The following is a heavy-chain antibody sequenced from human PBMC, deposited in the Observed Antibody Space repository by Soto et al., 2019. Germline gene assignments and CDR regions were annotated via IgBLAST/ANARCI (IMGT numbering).Heavy chain of an antibody. V-gene: IGHV4-34*01. D-gene: IGHD3-3*01. CDR2: INHSGST. CDR1: GGSFSGYY. Sequence: SETLSLTCAVYGGSFSGYYWSWIRQPPGKGLEWIGEINHSGSTNYNPSLKSRVTISVDTSKKQFSLKLSSVTAADTAVYYCARGAYYDFWSGYYMREWFDPWGQGTLVTVYS. J-gene: IGHJ5*02. CDR3: ARGAYYDFWSGYYMREWFDP.